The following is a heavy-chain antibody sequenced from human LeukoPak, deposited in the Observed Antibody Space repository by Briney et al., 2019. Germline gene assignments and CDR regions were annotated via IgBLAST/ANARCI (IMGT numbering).Heavy chain of an antibody. Sequence: GGSLRLSCAASGFTLSSYWMSWVRQAPGKGLEWVANINQDVSEINYVDSVKGRFTISRDNGKNSLYLQMDSLRAEDTAVFYCARDFARYGSGSYSYWGQGTLVTVSS. CDR1: GFTLSSYW. J-gene: IGHJ4*02. CDR2: INQDVSEI. V-gene: IGHV3-7*01. CDR3: ARDFARYGSGSYSY. D-gene: IGHD3-10*01.